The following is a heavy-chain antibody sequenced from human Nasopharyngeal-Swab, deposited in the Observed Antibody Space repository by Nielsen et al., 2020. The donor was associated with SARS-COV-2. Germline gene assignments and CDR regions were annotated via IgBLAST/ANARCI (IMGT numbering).Heavy chain of an antibody. Sequence: WGSLRLSCAVSGFTFSSYGMHWVRLAQGKGLEWVAVISYDGSNKYYADSVKGRFTISRDNSKNTLYLQMNSLRAEDTAVYYCARETVAGTRPDYWGQGTPVTVSS. CDR2: ISYDGSNK. CDR3: ARETVAGTRPDY. J-gene: IGHJ4*02. V-gene: IGHV3-30*03. CDR1: GFTFSSYG. D-gene: IGHD6-19*01.